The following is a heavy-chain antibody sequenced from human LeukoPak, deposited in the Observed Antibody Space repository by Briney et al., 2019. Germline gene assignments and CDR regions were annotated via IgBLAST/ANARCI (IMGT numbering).Heavy chain of an antibody. Sequence: GGSLRLSCAASGFTFSSYRMNWTRQAPGRGLEWVSSISSSSNYIYYVDSVKGRFTISRDNAKNSLFLQMNSLRAEDTAVYFCARSKPWGYCSGGSCYPTYYYYYYMDVWGKGTTVTVSS. D-gene: IGHD2-15*01. CDR2: ISSSSNYI. CDR1: GFTFSSYR. V-gene: IGHV3-21*01. CDR3: ARSKPWGYCSGGSCYPTYYYYYYMDV. J-gene: IGHJ6*03.